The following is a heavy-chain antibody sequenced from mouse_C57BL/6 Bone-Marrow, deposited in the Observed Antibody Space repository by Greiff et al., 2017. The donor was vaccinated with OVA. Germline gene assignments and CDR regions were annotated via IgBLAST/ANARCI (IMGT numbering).Heavy chain of an antibody. CDR2: SRNKANDYTT. D-gene: IGHD1-1*01. CDR1: GFTFSDFY. V-gene: IGHV7-1*01. CDR3: ERDASYYYGSLWYFDV. Sequence: EVQLVESGGGLVQSGRSLRLSCATSGFTFSDFYMEWVRQAPGKGLEWIAASRNKANDYTTEYSASVKGRFIVSRDTSQSILYLQMNALRAEDTAIYYCERDASYYYGSLWYFDVWGTGTTVTVSS. J-gene: IGHJ1*03.